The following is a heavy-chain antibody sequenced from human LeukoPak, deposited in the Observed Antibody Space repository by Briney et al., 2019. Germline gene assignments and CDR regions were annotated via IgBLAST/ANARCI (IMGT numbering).Heavy chain of an antibody. Sequence: GGSLRLSCAASGFTFDDYAMHWVRQAPGKGLEWVSGISWNSGSIGYADSVKGRFTISRDNAKNSLYLQMNSLRAEDTALYYCAKDSRRGDSSGWSDYWGQGTLVTVSS. V-gene: IGHV3-9*01. CDR2: ISWNSGSI. CDR1: GFTFDDYA. D-gene: IGHD6-19*01. CDR3: AKDSRRGDSSGWSDY. J-gene: IGHJ4*02.